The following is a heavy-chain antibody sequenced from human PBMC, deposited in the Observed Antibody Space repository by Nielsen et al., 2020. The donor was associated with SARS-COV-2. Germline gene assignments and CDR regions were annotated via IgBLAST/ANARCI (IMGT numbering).Heavy chain of an antibody. CDR3: AKNPRVEAGWVYFDY. Sequence: GESLKISCAASGFTFSSYGMHWVRQAPGKGLEWVAVIWYDGSNKYYADSVKGRFTISRDNSKNTLYLQMNSLRAEDTAVYYCAKNPRVEAGWVYFDYWGQGTLVTVSS. CDR1: GFTFSSYG. J-gene: IGHJ4*02. CDR2: IWYDGSNK. V-gene: IGHV3-30*02. D-gene: IGHD1-26*01.